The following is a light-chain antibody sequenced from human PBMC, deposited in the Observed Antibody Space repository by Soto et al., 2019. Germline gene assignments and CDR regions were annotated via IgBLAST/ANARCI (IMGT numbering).Light chain of an antibody. Sequence: EIVMTQSPATLSVSPGERATLSCRASQSVSSSLAWYQKKPGQAPRLLIYGASTRATGIPARFSGSGSGTEFTLTINSLQSEDFAVYYCQQYSNWWTFGQGTRVEIK. CDR2: GAS. V-gene: IGKV3-15*01. CDR1: QSVSSS. CDR3: QQYSNWWT. J-gene: IGKJ1*01.